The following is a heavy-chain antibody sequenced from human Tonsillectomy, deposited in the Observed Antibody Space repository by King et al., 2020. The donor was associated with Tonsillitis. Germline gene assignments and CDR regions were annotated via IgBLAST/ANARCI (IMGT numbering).Heavy chain of an antibody. D-gene: IGHD2-2*01. Sequence: VQLQQWGAGLLKPSETLSLTCAVYGGSFSGYYWSWIRQPPGKGLEWIGEINHSGSTNYNPSLKSRVTISVDTSKNQFSLKLSSVTAADTAVYYCARLVPAAIKTPPLDVWGNGTTVTVSS. CDR2: INHSGST. V-gene: IGHV4-34*01. CDR3: ARLVPAAIKTPPLDV. J-gene: IGHJ6*04. CDR1: GGSFSGYY.